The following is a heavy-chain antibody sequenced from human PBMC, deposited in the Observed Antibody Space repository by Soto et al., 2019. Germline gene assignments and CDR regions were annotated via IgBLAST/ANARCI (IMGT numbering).Heavy chain of an antibody. V-gene: IGHV4-39*01. Sequence: SETLSLTCTVSGGSISSSSYYWGWIRQPPGKGLEWIGSIYYSGRTYYNPSLKSRVTISVDTSKNQFSLKLSSVTAADTAVYYCVRIAVAGFSVYWGQGTLVTVSS. CDR2: IYYSGRT. CDR1: GGSISSSSYY. J-gene: IGHJ4*02. CDR3: VRIAVAGFSVY. D-gene: IGHD6-19*01.